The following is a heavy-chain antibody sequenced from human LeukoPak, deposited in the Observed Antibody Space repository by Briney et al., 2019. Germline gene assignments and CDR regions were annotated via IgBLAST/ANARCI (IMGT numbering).Heavy chain of an antibody. D-gene: IGHD6-19*01. V-gene: IGHV3-30*18. J-gene: IGHJ5*02. CDR3: AKDWGSGGWYNYFDP. CDR2: IAYHGNTE. CDR1: GFTISSHG. Sequence: GTSLRLSCAVSGFTISSHGMHWVRQAPGKGPEWVAMIAYHGNTEYYGDSVKGRFTISRDNSKNTLYLQMDSLRAEDTAVYHCAKDWGSGGWYNYFDPRGQGTLVTVSS.